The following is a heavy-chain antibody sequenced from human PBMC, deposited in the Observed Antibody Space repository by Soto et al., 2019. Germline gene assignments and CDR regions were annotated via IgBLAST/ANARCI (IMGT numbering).Heavy chain of an antibody. CDR1: GFTFSSYA. V-gene: IGHV3-23*01. D-gene: IGHD1-26*01. Sequence: EVQLLESGGGLVQPGGSLRLSCAASGFTFSSYAMSWVRQAPGKGLEWVSAISGSGGSTYYADSVKGRFTISRDNSKNTPQLLLKSSRGEDTAVLYCGGRGGGYYYYYGMDVWGQGTTVTVSS. CDR2: ISGSGGST. J-gene: IGHJ6*02. CDR3: GGRGGGYYYYYGMDV.